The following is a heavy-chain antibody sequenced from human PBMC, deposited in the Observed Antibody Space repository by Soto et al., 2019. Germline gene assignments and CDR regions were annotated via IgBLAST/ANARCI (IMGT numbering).Heavy chain of an antibody. V-gene: IGHV3-74*01. Sequence: EVQLVESGGGLVQPGGSLRLSCAASGFTLSNYWMHWVRQAPGKGLVWVSRIHSDGSTTAYADSVKGLFTISRDDAKNTLYLQMNSLRAEDTDVYYCAKAKAGPDWFDPWGQGTLVTVSS. CDR3: AKAKAGPDWFDP. CDR1: GFTLSNYW. CDR2: IHSDGSTT. J-gene: IGHJ5*02.